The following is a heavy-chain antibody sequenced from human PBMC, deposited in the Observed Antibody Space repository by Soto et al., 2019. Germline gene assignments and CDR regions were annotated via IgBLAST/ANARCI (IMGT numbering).Heavy chain of an antibody. J-gene: IGHJ5*02. V-gene: IGHV4-59*01. Sequence: PSETLSLTCTVSGGSISSYYWSWIRQPPGKGLEWIGYIYYSGSTNYNPSLKSRVTISVDTSKNQFSLKLSSVTAAGTAVYYCARDNSREAAADKGLDPWGQGTLVTVSS. D-gene: IGHD6-13*01. CDR2: IYYSGST. CDR1: GGSISSYY. CDR3: ARDNSREAAADKGLDP.